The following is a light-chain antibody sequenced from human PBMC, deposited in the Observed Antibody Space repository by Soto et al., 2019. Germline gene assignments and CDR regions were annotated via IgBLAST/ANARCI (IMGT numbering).Light chain of an antibody. V-gene: IGLV2-14*01. J-gene: IGLJ2*01. CDR1: SRDVGGY. CDR2: EVS. Sequence: QSVLTQPASVSGSPGQSITISCTGTSRDVGGYVSWYQQHPGKAPKLMIYEVSNRPSGVSNRFSGSTSGNTASLTLSGLQADDDAYYYCTSYTSSNTVVFGGGTKLTVL. CDR3: TSYTSSNTVV.